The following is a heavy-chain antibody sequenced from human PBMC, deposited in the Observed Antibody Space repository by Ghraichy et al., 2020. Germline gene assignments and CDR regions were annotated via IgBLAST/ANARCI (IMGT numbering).Heavy chain of an antibody. V-gene: IGHV4-61*01. Sequence: SETLSLTCTVSGGSVSSGSYYWSWIRQPPGKGLEWIGYIYYSGSTNYNPSLKSRVTISVDTSKNQFSLKLSSVTAADTAVYYCARSRRGVCSGGSCYLNWFDPWGQGTLVTVSS. CDR2: IYYSGST. D-gene: IGHD2-15*01. CDR3: ARSRRGVCSGGSCYLNWFDP. J-gene: IGHJ5*02. CDR1: GGSVSSGSYY.